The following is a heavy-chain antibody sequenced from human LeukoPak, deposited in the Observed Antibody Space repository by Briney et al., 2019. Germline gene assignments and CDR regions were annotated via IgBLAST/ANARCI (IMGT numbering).Heavy chain of an antibody. Sequence: SETLSLTCTVSGGSINSYYWSWIRQPPGKGLEWIGYIYYSGSTNYNPSLKSRVTISVDTSKNQFSLKLSSVTAADTAVYYCARARSGSYYGGSIFDYWGQGTLVTVSS. V-gene: IGHV4-59*01. CDR3: ARARSGSYYGGSIFDY. D-gene: IGHD1-26*01. CDR1: GGSINSYY. J-gene: IGHJ4*02. CDR2: IYYSGST.